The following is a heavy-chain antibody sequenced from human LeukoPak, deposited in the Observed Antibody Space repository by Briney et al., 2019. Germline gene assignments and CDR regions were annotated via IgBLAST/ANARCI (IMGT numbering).Heavy chain of an antibody. Sequence: SETLSLTCTVPGGSISSYYWSWIRQPPGKGLEWIGYIYYSGSTNYNPSLKSRVTISVDTSKNQFSLKLSSVTAADTAVYYCARDAIASPYWYNWFDPWGQGTLVTVSS. CDR1: GGSISSYY. V-gene: IGHV4-59*01. CDR2: IYYSGST. J-gene: IGHJ5*02. CDR3: ARDAIASPYWYNWFDP. D-gene: IGHD2-8*02.